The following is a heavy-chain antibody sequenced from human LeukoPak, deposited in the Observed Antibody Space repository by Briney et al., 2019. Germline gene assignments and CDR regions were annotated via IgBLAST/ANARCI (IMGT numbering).Heavy chain of an antibody. J-gene: IGHJ4*02. Sequence: GGSLRLSCAASRFTFPNYAMSWVRQAPGKGLQWVSYISGYGASTFYADSVKGRFTISRDNSKNTLYLQMNSLRAEDTALYYCAKDLRDDPYSSSWYGPDSWGQGTLVTVSS. CDR2: ISGYGAST. D-gene: IGHD6-13*01. CDR1: RFTFPNYA. V-gene: IGHV3-23*01. CDR3: AKDLRDDPYSSSWYGPDS.